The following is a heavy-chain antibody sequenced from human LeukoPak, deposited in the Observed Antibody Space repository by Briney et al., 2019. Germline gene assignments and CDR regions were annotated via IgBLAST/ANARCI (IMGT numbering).Heavy chain of an antibody. V-gene: IGHV1-2*02. CDR2: INPNSGGT. CDR1: GYTFTGYY. J-gene: IGHJ4*02. Sequence: ASVKVSCKASGYTFTGYYMHWVRQAPGQGLEWMGWINPNSGGTNYAQKFQGRVTMTRDTSISTAYMELSRLRSDGTAVYYCARERKYGGYMNDYWGQGTLVTVSS. D-gene: IGHD5-12*01. CDR3: ARERKYGGYMNDY.